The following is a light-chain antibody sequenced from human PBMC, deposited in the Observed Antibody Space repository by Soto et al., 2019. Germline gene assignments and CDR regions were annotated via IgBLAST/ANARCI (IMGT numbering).Light chain of an antibody. CDR1: SSDVGTYNY. CDR2: DVN. V-gene: IGLV2-11*01. CDR3: CSYAGSYSSL. J-gene: IGLJ3*02. Sequence: QSVLTQPRSVSGSPGQSVTISCTGTSSDVGTYNYVSWYQQHPGKAPKLMIYDVNKRPSGVPDRFSGSKSGNTASLTISGLQAEDEADYYCCSYAGSYSSLFGGGTKLTVL.